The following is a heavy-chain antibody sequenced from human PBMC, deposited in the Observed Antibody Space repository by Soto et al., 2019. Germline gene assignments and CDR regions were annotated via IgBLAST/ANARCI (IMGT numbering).Heavy chain of an antibody. CDR1: GYTFSSYW. V-gene: IGHV3-7*01. CDR2: IKQDGSEK. D-gene: IGHD2-2*01. CDR3: ARGVVPAANSLANYYYYHYMDV. J-gene: IGHJ6*03. Sequence: PGGSLRLSCAASGYTFSSYWMSWVRQAPGKGLEWVANIKQDGSEKYYVDSVMGRFTISRDNAKNSLYLQMNSLRAEDTGVYYCARGVVPAANSLANYYYYHYMDVWGKGTTVTVSS.